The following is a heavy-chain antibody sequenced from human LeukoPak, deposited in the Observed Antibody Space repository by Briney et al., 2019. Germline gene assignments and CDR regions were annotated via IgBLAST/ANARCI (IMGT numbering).Heavy chain of an antibody. V-gene: IGHV4-39*07. Sequence: PSETLSLTCTVSGGSISSSGYYWRGIRQPPGKALEWSGNIYYSGSTYYNPSLKSRVTISVDTSKNQLSLKLSSVTAADTAVYLCASHGYCSSTSCYPYYYYYYMDVWGKGTTVTISS. CDR2: IYYSGST. CDR3: ASHGYCSSTSCYPYYYYYYMDV. J-gene: IGHJ6*03. CDR1: GGSISSSGYY. D-gene: IGHD2-2*03.